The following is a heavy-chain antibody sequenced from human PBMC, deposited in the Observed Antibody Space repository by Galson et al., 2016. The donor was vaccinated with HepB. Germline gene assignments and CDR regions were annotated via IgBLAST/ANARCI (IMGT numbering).Heavy chain of an antibody. CDR2: IYWDDAK. CDR1: GFSFNTNGGVG. D-gene: IGHD2-21*02. Sequence: PALVKPTQTLTLTCTFAGFSFNTNGGVGVGWIRQSPGKALEWLGIIYWDDAKRYSPSLKNRVTITKATSKNQVVLTMTNMDPVDTSTNYCAHRDTGDCPALDYWGQGALVSVSS. J-gene: IGHJ4*02. CDR3: AHRDTGDCPALDY. V-gene: IGHV2-5*02.